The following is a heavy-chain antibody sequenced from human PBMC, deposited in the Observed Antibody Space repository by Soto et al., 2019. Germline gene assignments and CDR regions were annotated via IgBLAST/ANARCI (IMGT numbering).Heavy chain of an antibody. D-gene: IGHD4-17*01. CDR3: ARDDDYHDNGFDY. J-gene: IGHJ4*02. CDR1: GFTFSRHG. Sequence: QVQLVESGGGVVQPGTSLRLSCAASGFTFSRHGMHWVRQTPGKGLEWLAVILNDASGHWYADSVKGRFTIARDNFENTLYLQMNGLRLEDTAMYYVARDDDYHDNGFDYWGQGTLVTVSS. CDR2: ILNDASGH. V-gene: IGHV3-33*01.